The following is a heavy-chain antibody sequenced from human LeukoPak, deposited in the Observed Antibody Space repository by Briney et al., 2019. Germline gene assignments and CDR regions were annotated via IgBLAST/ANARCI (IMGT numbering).Heavy chain of an antibody. CDR1: GFTFSSYA. CDR2: IYSGGST. V-gene: IGHV3-66*02. CDR3: ARPFTEWLTDWYFDL. D-gene: IGHD6-19*01. Sequence: GGSLRLYCAASGFTFSSYAMSWVRQAPGRGLEWSSVIYSGGSTLYADSVKGRFTISRDNSKNTLYLQMNSLRAEDTAVYYCARPFTEWLTDWYFDLWGRGTLVTVSS. J-gene: IGHJ2*01.